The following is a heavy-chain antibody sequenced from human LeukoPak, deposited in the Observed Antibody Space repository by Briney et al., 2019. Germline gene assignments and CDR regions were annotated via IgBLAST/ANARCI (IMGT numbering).Heavy chain of an antibody. J-gene: IGHJ3*02. Sequence: SETLSLTCTVSGGSIRSSNYYWAWIRQPPGKGLEWIGSILQSGSTFYNPSLESRITISVDTSKNQFSLKLSSVTAADTAVYYCARVLGNTAMGGGAFDIWGQGTMVTVSS. V-gene: IGHV4-39*07. CDR3: ARVLGNTAMGGGAFDI. CDR1: GGSIRSSNYY. D-gene: IGHD5-18*01. CDR2: ILQSGST.